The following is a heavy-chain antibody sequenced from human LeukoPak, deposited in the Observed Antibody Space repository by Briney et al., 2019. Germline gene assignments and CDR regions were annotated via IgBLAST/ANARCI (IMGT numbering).Heavy chain of an antibody. Sequence: SETLSLTCTVSGGSISSSSYYWGWIRQPPGKGLEWIGRIYTSGSTNYNPSLKSRVTMSVDTSKNQFSLKLSSVTAADTAVYYCASLTTVTTDDYYYYYMDVWGKGTTVTVSS. CDR2: IYTSGST. J-gene: IGHJ6*03. D-gene: IGHD4-17*01. CDR1: GGSISSSSYY. V-gene: IGHV4-39*07. CDR3: ASLTTVTTDDYYYYYMDV.